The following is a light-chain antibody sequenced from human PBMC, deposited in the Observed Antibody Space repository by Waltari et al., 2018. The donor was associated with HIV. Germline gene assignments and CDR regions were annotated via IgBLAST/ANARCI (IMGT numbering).Light chain of an antibody. Sequence: SYVLTQPPSVSLAPGQTARIACGGTNIGTKMIHWYQQKPGQAPVLVVYDDDDRPSGIPERFSGSNSGNTATLTITRVEAGDEADYYCQVWDTNSNVYVFGAGTKVTVL. V-gene: IGLV3-21*02. CDR3: QVWDTNSNVYV. J-gene: IGLJ1*01. CDR1: NIGTKM. CDR2: DDD.